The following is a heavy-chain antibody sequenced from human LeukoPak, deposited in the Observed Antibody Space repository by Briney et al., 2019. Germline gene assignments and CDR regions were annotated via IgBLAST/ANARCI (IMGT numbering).Heavy chain of an antibody. CDR3: AKNPISGPQKHYYYGLDV. J-gene: IGHJ6*02. CDR1: GLTFSTYG. D-gene: IGHD6-19*01. CDR2: ISPDGSKT. V-gene: IGHV3-30*18. Sequence: GGSLRLSCAASGLTFSTYGMHWVRQAPGKGLEWVAVISPDGSKTNSLESVKGRFTVSRDNSNNTLYLQINSVKAEDTAVYFCAKNPISGPQKHYYYGLDVWGQGTSVTVSS.